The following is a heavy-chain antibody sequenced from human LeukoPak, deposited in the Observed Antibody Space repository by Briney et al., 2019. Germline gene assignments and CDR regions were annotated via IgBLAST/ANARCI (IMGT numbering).Heavy chain of an antibody. CDR1: GSTLSKLS. D-gene: IGHD2/OR15-2a*01. V-gene: IGHV1-24*01. CDR2: FDPEDNSI. CDR3: TFHRLSFLNYFES. Sequence: ASVKVSCEVSGSTLSKLSVHWVRQAPGKGLEWMGGFDPEDNSIIYAQKFQGRVAMSEDTSRDTTFMELNSLTSDDTAIYYCTFHRLSFLNYFESWGQGVLVTVSS. J-gene: IGHJ4*02.